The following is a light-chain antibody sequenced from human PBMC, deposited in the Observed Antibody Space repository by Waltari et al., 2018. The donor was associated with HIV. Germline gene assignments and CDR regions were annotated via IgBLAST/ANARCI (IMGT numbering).Light chain of an antibody. CDR2: GVT. CDR1: AADLGVFAS. CDR3: SSYSITKNLL. V-gene: IGLV2-14*01. Sequence: QSALTQPASVSGSPQQSITISCPAPAADLGVFASVSWYQQSPHKAPQIIIYGVTNRPFGVSSRFSGSKSGDTASLTISGLRTEDEAEYYCSSYSITKNLLFGGGTTLTVL. J-gene: IGLJ2*01.